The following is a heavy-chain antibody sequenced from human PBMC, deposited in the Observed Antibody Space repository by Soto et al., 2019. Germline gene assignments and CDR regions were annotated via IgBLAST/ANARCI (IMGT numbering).Heavy chain of an antibody. V-gene: IGHV4-4*07. D-gene: IGHD3-3*01. CDR1: GGSISSYY. Sequence: SETLSLTCTVSGGSISSYYWSWIRQPAGKGLEWIGRIYRSGSTNYNPSLESRATMSVDTSKNQFSLKLSSVTAADTAVYYCAREGTSPEEVYDFWSAYVYWGQGTLVTVSS. J-gene: IGHJ4*02. CDR3: AREGTSPEEVYDFWSAYVY. CDR2: IYRSGST.